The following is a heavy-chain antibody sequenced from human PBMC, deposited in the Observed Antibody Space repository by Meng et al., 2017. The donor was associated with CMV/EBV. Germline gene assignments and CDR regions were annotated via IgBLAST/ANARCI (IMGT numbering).Heavy chain of an antibody. Sequence: SGYTLTGYYMHWVRQAPGQGLEWMGWINPNSGGTNYAQKFQGRVTMTRDTSISTAYMELSRLRSDDTAVYYCAGDPGIAVAGSFDPWGQGTLVTVSS. CDR2: INPNSGGT. V-gene: IGHV1-2*02. D-gene: IGHD6-19*01. CDR3: AGDPGIAVAGSFDP. CDR1: GYTLTGYY. J-gene: IGHJ5*02.